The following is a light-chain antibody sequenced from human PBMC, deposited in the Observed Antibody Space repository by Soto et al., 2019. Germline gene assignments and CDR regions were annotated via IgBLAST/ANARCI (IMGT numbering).Light chain of an antibody. Sequence: EIVMTQSPATLSVSPGERDTLSCRASQSVRSNLAWYQQKAGQAPRLLIYGASTRATGIPGRFSGSGSGTEFTLTISSLQSEDFEIYYCQQYNNWPRTFGQGTKVEIK. J-gene: IGKJ1*01. V-gene: IGKV3-15*01. CDR3: QQYNNWPRT. CDR2: GAS. CDR1: QSVRSN.